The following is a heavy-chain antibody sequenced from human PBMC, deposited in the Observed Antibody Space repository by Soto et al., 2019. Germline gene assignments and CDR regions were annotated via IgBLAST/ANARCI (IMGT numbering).Heavy chain of an antibody. Sequence: GVTLRLPCSPCGSSLKSYPRHRERQPPRQGLARVAVLSFNGIDTYYADTVKGRVTISRDNTRNTLFLQMTSLRTEDTAVFYCARDIERIRGPHHNSVGPGHWGQGTLVTVSS. D-gene: IGHD1-1*01. CDR3: ARDIERIRGPHHNSVGPGH. CDR1: GSSLKSYP. CDR2: LSFNGIDT. J-gene: IGHJ4*02. V-gene: IGHV3-30*03.